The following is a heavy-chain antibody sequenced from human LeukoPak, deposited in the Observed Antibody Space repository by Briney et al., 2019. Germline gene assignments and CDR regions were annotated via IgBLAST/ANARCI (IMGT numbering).Heavy chain of an antibody. CDR1: GFTFSSYS. CDR2: ISSSSSTI. Sequence: GGSLRLSCAASGFTFSSYSMNWVRQAPGKGLEWVSYISSSSSTIYYADSVKGRFTISIDNAKNSLYLQMNSLRAEDTAVYYCARVYSSGFPGYWGQGTPVTVSS. J-gene: IGHJ4*02. D-gene: IGHD6-19*01. CDR3: ARVYSSGFPGY. V-gene: IGHV3-48*04.